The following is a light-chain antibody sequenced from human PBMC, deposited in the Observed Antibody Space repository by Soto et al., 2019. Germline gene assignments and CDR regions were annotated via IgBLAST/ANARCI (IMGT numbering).Light chain of an antibody. CDR1: YSNTGSNF. V-gene: IGLV1-51*01. J-gene: IGLJ2*01. Sequence: QSVLTQSSSVSAAAGQKVTISCSGSYSNTGSNFVSWYQHFPGSAPKLLIYDNSQRPSGIPDRFSGSKSGSSATLGITGLQTGDEADYYCATWDTSLNVVVFGGGTKLTVL. CDR2: DNS. CDR3: ATWDTSLNVVV.